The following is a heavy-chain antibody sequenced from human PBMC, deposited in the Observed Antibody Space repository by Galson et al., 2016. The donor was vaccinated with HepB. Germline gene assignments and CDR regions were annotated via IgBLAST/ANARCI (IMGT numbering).Heavy chain of an antibody. Sequence: SLRLSCAVSGFSVATYMSWVRQAPGKELECVSVIQPDGATHYTDSGKGRFTTSRDLSKNTLYFEMNGLRVDDTAVYFCARGMNGMDVWGRGTTVTVSS. CDR3: ARGMNGMDV. V-gene: IGHV3-53*01. J-gene: IGHJ6*02. CDR2: IQPDGAT. CDR1: GFSVATY.